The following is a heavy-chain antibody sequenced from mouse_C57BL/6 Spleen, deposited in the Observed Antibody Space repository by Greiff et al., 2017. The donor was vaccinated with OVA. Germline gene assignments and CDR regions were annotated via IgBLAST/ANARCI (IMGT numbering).Heavy chain of an antibody. CDR1: GYTFTSYW. J-gene: IGHJ1*03. V-gene: IGHV1-53*01. D-gene: IGHD1-1*01. CDR2: INPSNGGT. CDR3: AREGGPTTVVAHWYFDV. Sequence: QVQLKQPGTELVKPGASVKLSCKASGYTFTSYWMHWVKQRPGQGLEWIGNINPSNGGTNYNEKFKSKATLTVDKSSSTAYMQLSSLTSEESAVYYCAREGGPTTVVAHWYFDVWGTGTTVTVSS.